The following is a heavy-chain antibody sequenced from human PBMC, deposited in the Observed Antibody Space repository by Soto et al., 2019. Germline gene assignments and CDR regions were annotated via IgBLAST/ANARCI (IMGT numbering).Heavy chain of an antibody. Sequence: ASVKVSCKASGYTFTSYGISWVRQAPGQGLEWMGWISAYNGNTNYAQKLQGRVTMTTDTSTSTAYMELRSLRSDDTAVYYCAREARYYYGSGPDYGMDVWGQGTTVTVSS. J-gene: IGHJ6*02. CDR3: AREARYYYGSGPDYGMDV. D-gene: IGHD3-10*01. CDR2: ISAYNGNT. CDR1: GYTFTSYG. V-gene: IGHV1-18*01.